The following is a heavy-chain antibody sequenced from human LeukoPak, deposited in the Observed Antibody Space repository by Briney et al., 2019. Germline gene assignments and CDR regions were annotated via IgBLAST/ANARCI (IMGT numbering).Heavy chain of an antibody. V-gene: IGHV4-61*02. CDR3: ASYGSGKHY. J-gene: IGHJ4*02. CDR2: IYTSGST. CDR1: GGSISSGSYY. D-gene: IGHD3-10*01. Sequence: SQTLSLTCTVSGGSISSGSYYWSWIRQPAGKGLEWIGRIYTSGSTNYNPSLKSRVTISVDTSKNQFSLKLSSVTAADTAVYYCASYGSGKHYWGQGALVTVSS.